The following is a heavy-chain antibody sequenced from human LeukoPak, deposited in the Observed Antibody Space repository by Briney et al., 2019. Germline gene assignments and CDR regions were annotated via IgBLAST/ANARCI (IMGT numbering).Heavy chain of an antibody. CDR2: IKQDGSDK. J-gene: IGHJ3*02. CDR1: GFTFTKYW. D-gene: IGHD5-24*01. CDR3: AGDRWNAYNHYDAFDI. Sequence: GDSLRLSCAASGFTFTKYWMTWVRQAPGKGLEWVGNIKQDGSDKNYMDSVKGRFTISRDNTKNSVYLQMNSLRAEDTAVYFCAGDRWNAYNHYDAFDIWGQGTLVTVSS. V-gene: IGHV3-7*03.